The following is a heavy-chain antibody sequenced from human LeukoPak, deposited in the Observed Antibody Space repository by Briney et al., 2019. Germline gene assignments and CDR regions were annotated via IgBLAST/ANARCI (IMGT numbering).Heavy chain of an antibody. Sequence: PGGSLRLSCTASGFTIADYGFSWVRQAPGKGLQWVTFIRSKTHGGAPEYAASVKGRFTVSRDDSKSIAYLQIDSLQTEDTAVYYCTRARYYGSASYYSDAFDVWGQGTLVTVSS. D-gene: IGHD3-10*01. CDR2: IRSKTHGGAP. CDR3: TRARYYGSASYYSDAFDV. CDR1: GFTIADYG. J-gene: IGHJ3*01. V-gene: IGHV3-49*04.